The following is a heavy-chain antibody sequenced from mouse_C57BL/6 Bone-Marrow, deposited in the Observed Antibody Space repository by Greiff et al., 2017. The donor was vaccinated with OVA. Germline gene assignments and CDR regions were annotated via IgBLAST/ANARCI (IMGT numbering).Heavy chain of an antibody. V-gene: IGHV1-4*01. CDR2: INPSSGYT. CDR3: ARFITTEYYFDY. CDR1: GYTFTSYT. D-gene: IGHD1-1*01. J-gene: IGHJ2*01. Sequence: QVQLQQSGAELARPGASVKMSCKASGYTFTSYTMHWVKQRPGQGLEWIGCINPSSGYTKYNQKFKDKATLTADKSSSTAYMQLSSLTSEDSAVYYCARFITTEYYFDYWGQGTTLTVSS.